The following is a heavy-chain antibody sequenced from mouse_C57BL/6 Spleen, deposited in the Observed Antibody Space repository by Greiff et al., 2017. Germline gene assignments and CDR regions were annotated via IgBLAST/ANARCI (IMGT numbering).Heavy chain of an antibody. V-gene: IGHV1-15*01. CDR3: TRHNYGSSYDFDD. D-gene: IGHD1-1*01. J-gene: IGHJ2*01. Sequence: VQLQQSGAELVRPGASVTLSCKASGYTFTDYEMHWVKQTPVHGLEWIGAIDPETGGTAYNQKFKGKAILTADTSSSTAYMQLRSLTSEDSAVDYSTRHNYGSSYDFDDWGQGTTVTVSS. CDR1: GYTFTDYE. CDR2: IDPETGGT.